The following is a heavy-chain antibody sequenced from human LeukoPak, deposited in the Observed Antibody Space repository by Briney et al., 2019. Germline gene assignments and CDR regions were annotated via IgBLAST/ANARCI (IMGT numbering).Heavy chain of an antibody. J-gene: IGHJ4*02. V-gene: IGHV4-39*07. CDR2: IYYSGST. Sequence: PSETLSLTCTVSGGSISGSSYYWGWIRQPPGKGLEWIGSIYYSGSTYYNPPLKSRVTISVDTSKNQFSLKLSSVTAADTAVYYCAREIDHYYGSGRPIDYWGQGTLVTVSS. CDR1: GGSISGSSYY. CDR3: AREIDHYYGSGRPIDY. D-gene: IGHD3-10*01.